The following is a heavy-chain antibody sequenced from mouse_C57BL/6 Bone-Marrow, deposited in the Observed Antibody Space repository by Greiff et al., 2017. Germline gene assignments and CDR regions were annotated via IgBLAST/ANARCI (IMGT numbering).Heavy chain of an antibody. V-gene: IGHV1-55*01. CDR2: IYPGSGST. D-gene: IGHD2-5*01. J-gene: IGHJ1*03. CDR3: ARPYYSNYWYFDV. CDR1: GYTFTSYW. Sequence: QVQLQQPGAELVKPGASVKMSCKASGYTFTSYWITWVKQRPGQGLEWIGDIYPGSGSTNYNGKFKSKATLTVDTSSSTAYMQLSSLTSEDSAVYYCARPYYSNYWYFDVWGTGTTVTVAA.